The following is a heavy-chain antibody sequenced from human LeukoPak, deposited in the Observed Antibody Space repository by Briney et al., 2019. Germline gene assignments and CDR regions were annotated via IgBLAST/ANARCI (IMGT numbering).Heavy chain of an antibody. J-gene: IGHJ4*02. V-gene: IGHV3-30*18. CDR3: AKIWGYCSGGSCKSFDY. CDR2: ISDDGSNK. D-gene: IGHD2-15*01. Sequence: GRSLRLSCAASGFTFSSYGMHWVRQAPGKGLEWAAFISDDGSNKYYADSVKGRFTISRDNSKNTLYLQMNSLRAEDTAVYYCAKIWGYCSGGSCKSFDYWGQGTLVTVSS. CDR1: GFTFSSYG.